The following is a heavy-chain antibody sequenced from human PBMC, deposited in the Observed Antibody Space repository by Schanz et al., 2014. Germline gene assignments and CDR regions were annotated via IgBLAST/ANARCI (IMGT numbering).Heavy chain of an antibody. D-gene: IGHD1-1*01. CDR2: ITTGGNT. V-gene: IGHV3-23*01. J-gene: IGHJ6*01. CDR3: VKDPDKYNWNDVAGMDV. CDR1: GFTFSTYA. Sequence: VQLLQSGGALVQPGGSLRLSCSASGFTFSTYAMSWARQTPGKGLEWVSSITTGGNTYYRDSVKGRCIVSRDNSKNTLYLEMNRLRVDDTAVYYCVKDPDKYNWNDVAGMDVWGPGTTVTVSS.